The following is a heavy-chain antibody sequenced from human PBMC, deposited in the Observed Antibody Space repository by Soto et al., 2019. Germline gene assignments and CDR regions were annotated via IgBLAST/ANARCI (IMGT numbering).Heavy chain of an antibody. CDR3: ARGGSRRLQVLFVFDS. CDR2: IYSGGTT. CDR1: GFTVSSNY. D-gene: IGHD3-16*01. Sequence: EVQLVESGGGLIQPGGSLRLSCAASGFTVSSNYMSWVRQAPGKGLERVSVIYSGGTTYYADSVKDRFTISRDNSKNTVYLQMNGLRAEDTAVYYCARGGSRRLQVLFVFDSWGQGTLVTVSS. V-gene: IGHV3-53*01. J-gene: IGHJ4*02.